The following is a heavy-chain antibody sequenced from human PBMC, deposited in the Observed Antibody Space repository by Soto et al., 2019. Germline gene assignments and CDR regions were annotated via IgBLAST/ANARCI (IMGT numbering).Heavy chain of an antibody. CDR2: ISYDGSNK. J-gene: IGHJ6*03. D-gene: IGHD3-10*01. Sequence: GGSLRLFCAASGFTFSSYGMHWVRQAPGKGLEWVAVISYDGSNKYYADSVKGRFTISRDNSKNTLYLQMNSLRAEDTAVYYCAKEDGGDLDYYYYMDVWGKGTTVTVSS. CDR3: AKEDGGDLDYYYYMDV. CDR1: GFTFSSYG. V-gene: IGHV3-30*18.